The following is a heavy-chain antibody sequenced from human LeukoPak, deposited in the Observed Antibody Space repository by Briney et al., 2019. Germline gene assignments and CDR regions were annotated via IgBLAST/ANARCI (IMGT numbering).Heavy chain of an antibody. D-gene: IGHD3-3*01. CDR3: AGGGAGENGLRFLEWLSSSDYYYYGMDV. J-gene: IGHJ6*02. CDR1: GYTFSSYY. CDR2: INPSGGST. V-gene: IGHV1-46*01. Sequence: ASVKVSCKASGYTFSSYYMHWVRQAPGQGLEWMGIINPSGGSTSYAQEFQGRVTMTRDTSTSTVYMELSSLRSEDTAVYYCAGGGAGENGLRFLEWLSSSDYYYYGMDVWGQGTTVTVSS.